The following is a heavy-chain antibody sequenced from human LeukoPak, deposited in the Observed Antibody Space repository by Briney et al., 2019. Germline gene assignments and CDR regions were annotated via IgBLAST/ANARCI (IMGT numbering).Heavy chain of an antibody. CDR3: AKWNGDFLTGYYLDD. V-gene: IGHV3-30*18. CDR1: GFTVSSNY. J-gene: IGHJ4*02. CDR2: ISDDGRKK. Sequence: GGSLRLSCSASGFTVSSNYMTWVRQAPGKGLECVALISDDGRKKFYADSVKDRFTISRDDSKNTLYLQMSSLRAEDTAMYYCAKWNGDFLTGYYLDDWGQGTLVTVSS. D-gene: IGHD3-9*01.